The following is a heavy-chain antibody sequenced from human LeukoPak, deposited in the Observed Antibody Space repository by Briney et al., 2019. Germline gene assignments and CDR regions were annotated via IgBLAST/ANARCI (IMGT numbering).Heavy chain of an antibody. CDR2: IYYRGST. V-gene: IGHV4-59*01. D-gene: IGHD6-19*01. CDR1: GGSISSYY. Sequence: SETLSLTCTVSGGSISSYYWSWIRQPPAKGLEWNGYIYYRGSTNYNPSLMRRVTISVDASKNQFSLKLSSVTAADTAVYYCAYGRGWYGYWGQGTLVTVSS. J-gene: IGHJ4*02. CDR3: AYGRGWYGY.